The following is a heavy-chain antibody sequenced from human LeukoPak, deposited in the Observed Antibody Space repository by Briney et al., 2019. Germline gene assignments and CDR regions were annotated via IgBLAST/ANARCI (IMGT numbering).Heavy chain of an antibody. J-gene: IGHJ4*02. V-gene: IGHV4-34*01. D-gene: IGHD3-10*01. CDR1: GGSFSGYY. CDR3: ARDTMGHFDY. Sequence: SETLSLTCAVYGGSFSGYYWSWIRQPPGKGLEWIGEINHSGSTNYNPSLKSRVTISVDTSKNQFSLKLSSVTAADTAVYYCARDTMGHFDYWGQGTLVTVSS. CDR2: INHSGST.